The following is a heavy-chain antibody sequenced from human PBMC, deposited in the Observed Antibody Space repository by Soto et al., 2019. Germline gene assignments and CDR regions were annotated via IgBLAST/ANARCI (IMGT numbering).Heavy chain of an antibody. Sequence: QVQLQESGPGLVKPSETLSLTCTVSGGSISSWYWSWIRQPPGKGLEWIGYIYYSGSTNYNPSLKSRVTIAVDTSKNQFSLKLSSVTAADTAVYYCARRYGSAIDYWGQGTLVTVSS. CDR1: GGSISSWY. V-gene: IGHV4-59*08. CDR2: IYYSGST. J-gene: IGHJ4*02. CDR3: ARRYGSAIDY. D-gene: IGHD1-26*01.